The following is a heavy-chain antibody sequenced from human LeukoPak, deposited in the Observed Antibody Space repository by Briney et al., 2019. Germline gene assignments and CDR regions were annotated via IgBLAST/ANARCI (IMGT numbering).Heavy chain of an antibody. CDR2: INSDGSTI. V-gene: IGHV3-48*03. D-gene: IGHD3-10*01. J-gene: IGHJ4*02. Sequence: GGSLRLSCAASGFTFSSYEMNWVRQAPGKGLEWVSYINSDGSTIYYADSVKGRFTISRDNSKNSRYLQMNSLRTEDTDLYYCAKDATPIRYYYGSGSYIDYWGQGTLVTVSS. CDR1: GFTFSSYE. CDR3: AKDATPIRYYYGSGSYIDY.